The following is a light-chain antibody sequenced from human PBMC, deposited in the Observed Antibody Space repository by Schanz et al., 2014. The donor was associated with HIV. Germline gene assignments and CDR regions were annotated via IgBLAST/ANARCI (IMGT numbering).Light chain of an antibody. V-gene: IGLV2-14*03. CDR2: DVS. CDR1: SSDVGGYNY. J-gene: IGLJ1*01. CDR3: SSYTVISTGV. Sequence: QSALTQPASVSGSPGQSITISCTGTSSDVGGYNYLSWYQQHPGKAPKLMIYDVSSRPSGVSDRFSGSKSGNTASLTISGLQAEDEADYYCSSYTVISTGVFGTGTKLTVL.